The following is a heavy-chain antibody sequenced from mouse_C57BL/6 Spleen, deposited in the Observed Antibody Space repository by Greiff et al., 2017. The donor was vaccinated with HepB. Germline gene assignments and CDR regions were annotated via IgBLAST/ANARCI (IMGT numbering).Heavy chain of an antibody. J-gene: IGHJ3*01. CDR2: IYYSGTF. V-gene: IGHV3-5*01. CDR3: AREGYDYAFAY. CDR1: GISITTGNYR. D-gene: IGHD2-4*01. Sequence: VQLQQSGPGLVKPSQTVFLTCTVTGISITTGNYRWSWIRQFPGNKLEWIGYIYYSGTFTYNPSLTSRTTITRDTPKNQFVLEMNSMTAEDTATYYCAREGYDYAFAYWGQGTLVTVSA.